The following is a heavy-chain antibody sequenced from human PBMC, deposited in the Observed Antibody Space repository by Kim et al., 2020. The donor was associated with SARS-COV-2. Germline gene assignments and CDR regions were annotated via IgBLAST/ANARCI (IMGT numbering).Heavy chain of an antibody. CDR3: ARAAATYDILTGHPNWFDH. V-gene: IGHV1-46*01. CDR1: GYTFTSYY. CDR2: INPSGGST. D-gene: IGHD3-9*01. J-gene: IGHJ5*02. Sequence: ASVKVSCKASGYTFTSYYMHWVRQAPGQGLEWMGIINPSGGSTNYAQKFQGRVTMTRDTSTSTVYMELSSLRFDDTAVYYCARAAATYDILTGHPNWFDHWGEGALVTVSS.